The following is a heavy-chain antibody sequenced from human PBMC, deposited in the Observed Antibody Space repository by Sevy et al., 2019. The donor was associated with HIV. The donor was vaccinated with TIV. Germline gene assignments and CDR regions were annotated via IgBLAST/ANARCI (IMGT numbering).Heavy chain of an antibody. CDR1: GFTFSDYY. Sequence: GGSLRLSCAASGFTFSDYYMSWIRQAPGKGLEWVSYISSSGSTIYYADSVKGRFTISRDNAKNSLYLQMNSLRAEDTAVYYCARDRGRYCRGGSCYSFGYYYGMDVWGQGTTVTVSS. D-gene: IGHD2-15*01. CDR2: ISSSGSTI. J-gene: IGHJ6*02. V-gene: IGHV3-11*01. CDR3: ARDRGRYCRGGSCYSFGYYYGMDV.